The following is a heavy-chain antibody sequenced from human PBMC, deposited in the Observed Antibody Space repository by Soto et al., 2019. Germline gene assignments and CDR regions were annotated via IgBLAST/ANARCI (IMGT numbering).Heavy chain of an antibody. Sequence: SQTLSLTCNVSGGSISSADHFWSWVRQHPSRGLEWIGYMFHSGGTYINPSFSSRATISVATSKDQFSLRLTSVTAADTDVYYCAREWRASISYTGMDVWGHRSTVT. D-gene: IGHD1-26*01. V-gene: IGHV4-31*03. CDR2: MFHSGGT. CDR3: AREWRASISYTGMDV. J-gene: IGHJ6*02. CDR1: GGSISSADHF.